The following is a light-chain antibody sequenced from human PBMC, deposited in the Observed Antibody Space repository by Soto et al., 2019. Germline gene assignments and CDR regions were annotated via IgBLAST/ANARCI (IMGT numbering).Light chain of an antibody. Sequence: DIQMTQSPSSLSASVGDRVTITCRASQSISSYLNWYQQKPGKAPKLLIYAASSLQSGVPSRFNGSGSGTDFTLTISSLQPEDFATYYCEQSYSTRWTVGQGTTVDIK. CDR2: AAS. CDR3: EQSYSTRWT. J-gene: IGKJ1*01. V-gene: IGKV1-39*01. CDR1: QSISSY.